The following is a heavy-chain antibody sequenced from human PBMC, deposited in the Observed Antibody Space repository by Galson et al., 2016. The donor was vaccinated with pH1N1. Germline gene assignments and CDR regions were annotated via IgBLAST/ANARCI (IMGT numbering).Heavy chain of an antibody. CDR2: IYPGDSDT. Sequence: QSGAEVKKPGESLRISCMASGYSFNDYWIGWVRQMPGKGLEWMGIIYPGDSDTRYSPSFPDQVTISADSSTTTAYLQWSSLKASDTAIYYCARELGGKFDYWGQGTLVTGSS. J-gene: IGHJ4*02. CDR3: ARELGGKFDY. V-gene: IGHV5-51*01. CDR1: GYSFNDYW. D-gene: IGHD7-27*01.